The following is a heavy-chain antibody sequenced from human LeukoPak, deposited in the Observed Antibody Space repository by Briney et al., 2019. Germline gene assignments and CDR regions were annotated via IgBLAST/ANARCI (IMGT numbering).Heavy chain of an antibody. J-gene: IGHJ5*02. CDR2: IDPSDSYT. Sequence: GESLKTSCKGSGYNFTSYWISWVRQMPGKGLEWMGRIDPSDSYTIYSPSFQGHLTISADKSISTAYLQWSSLKASDTAMYYCARLRHGDYLALRIDPWGEGTLVTVSS. CDR3: ARLRHGDYLALRIDP. CDR1: GYNFTSYW. V-gene: IGHV5-10-1*01. D-gene: IGHD4-17*01.